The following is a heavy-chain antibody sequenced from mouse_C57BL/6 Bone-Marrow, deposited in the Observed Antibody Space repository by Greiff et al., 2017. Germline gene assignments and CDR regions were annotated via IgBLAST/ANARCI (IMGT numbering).Heavy chain of an antibody. CDR3: ARSYDYDDYTMDY. J-gene: IGHJ4*01. Sequence: QVQLQQSVAELVRPGASVKLSCKASGYTFTNYWMHWVKQRPGQGLEWIGMMHPNGGSPDYNEKFKSEVTLSVDKSYRTAYMELSRLTSEDSAVYYCARSYDYDDYTMDYWGQGTSVTVSS. CDR1: GYTFTNYW. V-gene: IGHV1-64*01. CDR2: MHPNGGSP. D-gene: IGHD2-4*01.